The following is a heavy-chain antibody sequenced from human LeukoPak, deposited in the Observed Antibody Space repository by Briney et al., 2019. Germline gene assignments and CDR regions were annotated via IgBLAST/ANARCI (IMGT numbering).Heavy chain of an antibody. CDR3: AKGDGYNYFYYYYYGMDV. CDR1: GYTFTSYG. CDR2: ISAYNGNT. D-gene: IGHD5-24*01. V-gene: IGHV1-18*01. J-gene: IGHJ6*02. Sequence: ASVKVSCKASGYTFTSYGISWVRQAPGQGLEWMGWISAYNGNTNYAQKLQGRVTMTTDTSTSTAYMELRSLRSDDTAVYYCAKGDGYNYFYYYYYGMDVWGQGTTVTVSS.